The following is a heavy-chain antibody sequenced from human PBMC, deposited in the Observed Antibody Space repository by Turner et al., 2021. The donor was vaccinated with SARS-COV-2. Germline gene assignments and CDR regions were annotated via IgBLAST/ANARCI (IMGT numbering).Heavy chain of an antibody. J-gene: IGHJ4*02. CDR3: ARDRITVAGNLDH. Sequence: QVLLVESGGGGVQPGRSLRLSCAASGFIFSNYAMHGVRQAPGKGLEWVAVISSVGNNQHYADSVKGRFTVSRDDSKNALYLQINRLRAEDTGVYYCARDRITVAGNLDHWGQGTLVTVSS. V-gene: IGHV3-30-3*01. CDR1: GFIFSNYA. D-gene: IGHD6-19*01. CDR2: ISSVGNNQ.